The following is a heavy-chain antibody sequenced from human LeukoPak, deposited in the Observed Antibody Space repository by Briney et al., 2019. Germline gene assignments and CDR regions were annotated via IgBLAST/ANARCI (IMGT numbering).Heavy chain of an antibody. J-gene: IGHJ6*02. CDR2: ISVFNGNT. CDR1: GYTFTNYG. D-gene: IGHD1-26*01. V-gene: IGHV1-18*01. Sequence: ASVKVSCKASGYTFTNYGISWVRQALGQGLEWMGWISVFNGNTKYAQKLQDRVTMTTDIYTTTAYMELRSLRSDDTAVYYCARDEYSGSYSYGMDVWGQGTTVTVSS. CDR3: ARDEYSGSYSYGMDV.